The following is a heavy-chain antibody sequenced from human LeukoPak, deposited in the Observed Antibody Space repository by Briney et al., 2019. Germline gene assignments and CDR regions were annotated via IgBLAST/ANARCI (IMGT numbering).Heavy chain of an antibody. CDR2: VDPEDGET. J-gene: IGHJ3*02. CDR3: ARHRIRSAFDI. CDR1: GYTFTDYY. V-gene: IGHV1-69-2*01. D-gene: IGHD1-14*01. Sequence: GASVTVSCKASGYTFTDYYMHWVQQAPGKGLEWMGRVDPEDGETIYAEKFQGRVTITADTSTDTAYMELSSLRSEDTAVYYCARHRIRSAFDIWGQGTMVTVSS.